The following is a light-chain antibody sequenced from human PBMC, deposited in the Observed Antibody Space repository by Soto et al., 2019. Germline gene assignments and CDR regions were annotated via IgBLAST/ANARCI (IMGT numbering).Light chain of an antibody. J-gene: IGKJ1*01. CDR2: GAS. CDR1: QSVSSSY. V-gene: IGKV3-20*01. Sequence: EIVLTQSPGTLSLSPGERATLSCRASQSVSSSYLAWYQQKPGQAPRLLIYGASSRATGIPDRFSGSGSGTDFTLTISRVEAEDCEVYYCHEYGSSRRPFGQGTKVDIK. CDR3: HEYGSSRRP.